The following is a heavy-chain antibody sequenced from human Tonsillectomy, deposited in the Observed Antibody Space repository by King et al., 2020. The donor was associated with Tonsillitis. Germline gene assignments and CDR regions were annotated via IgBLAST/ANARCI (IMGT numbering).Heavy chain of an antibody. D-gene: IGHD4-11*01. V-gene: IGHV3-15*07. Sequence: VQLVESGGGLVKPGGSLRLSCAASGFSFSNAWMNWVRQAPGKGLEWVGRIKRKTDGGKTDYAAPVKGRFTISTDDSKNTLYLQMNSLKTEDTAVYYCTPAPDSGRDYSDSIESYYMDVWGKGTTVTVSS. CDR2: IKRKTDGGKT. CDR3: TPAPDSGRDYSDSIESYYMDV. J-gene: IGHJ6*03. CDR1: GFSFSNAW.